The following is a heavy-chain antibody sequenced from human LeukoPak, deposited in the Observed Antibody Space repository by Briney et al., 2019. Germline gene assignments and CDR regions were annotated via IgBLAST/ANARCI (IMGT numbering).Heavy chain of an antibody. V-gene: IGHV3-30*04. CDR1: GFTFSNYA. CDR2: ISYDGKKD. CDR3: AKEDLEAAGFDY. J-gene: IGHJ4*02. D-gene: IGHD6-13*01. Sequence: GGSLRLSCAASGFTFSNYAMSWVRQTPDRVLEWVASISYDGKKDFYTDSVKGRFTISRDNSKNTLYLQMNSLRAEDTAVYYCAKEDLEAAGFDYWGQGTLVTASS.